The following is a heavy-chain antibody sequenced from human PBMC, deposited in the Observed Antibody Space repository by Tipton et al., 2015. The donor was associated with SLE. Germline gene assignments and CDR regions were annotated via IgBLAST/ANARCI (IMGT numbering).Heavy chain of an antibody. Sequence: SLRLSCAASGFTFLGYGMHWVRQAPGKGLEWVAFIRHDGNTKYYADSVKGRFTISRDNAKDTLYLQMNSLRAEDTAVYFCARVAYYDNSGYASAFDIWGQGTMVTVSS. CDR1: GFTFLGYG. J-gene: IGHJ3*02. CDR3: ARVAYYDNSGYASAFDI. D-gene: IGHD3-22*01. V-gene: IGHV3-30*02. CDR2: IRHDGNTK.